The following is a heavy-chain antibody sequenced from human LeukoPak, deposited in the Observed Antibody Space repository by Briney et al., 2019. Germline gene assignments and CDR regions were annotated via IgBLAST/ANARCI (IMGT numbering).Heavy chain of an antibody. D-gene: IGHD6-6*01. V-gene: IGHV3-48*02. Sequence: PGGSLRLSCAASGFTFSSYSMNWVRQAPGTGLERVSYISSSGSTLHYADSVKGRLTISRDSAKSSLYLQLNSLRDEDTAVYYCAREYSSSSGKALDYWGQGTLVTVSS. J-gene: IGHJ4*02. CDR1: GFTFSSYS. CDR3: AREYSSSSGKALDY. CDR2: ISSSGSTL.